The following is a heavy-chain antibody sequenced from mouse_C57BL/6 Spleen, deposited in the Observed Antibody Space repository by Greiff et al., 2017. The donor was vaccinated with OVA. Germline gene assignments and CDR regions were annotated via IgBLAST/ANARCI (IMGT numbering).Heavy chain of an antibody. CDR3: AREGAQAGAMDY. Sequence: VQLQQPGAELVKPGASVKMSCKASGYTFTSYWITWVKQRPGQGLEWIGDIYPGSGSTNYNEKFKSKATLTVDTSSSTAYMQLSSLTSEDSAVYYCAREGAQAGAMDYWGQGTSVTVSS. D-gene: IGHD3-2*02. J-gene: IGHJ4*01. CDR1: GYTFTSYW. CDR2: IYPGSGST. V-gene: IGHV1-55*01.